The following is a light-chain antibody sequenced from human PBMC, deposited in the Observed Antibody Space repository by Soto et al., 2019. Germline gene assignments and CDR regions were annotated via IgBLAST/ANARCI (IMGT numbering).Light chain of an antibody. CDR1: GSNIGAGYD. CDR2: GNS. CDR3: QSYDSSLSGHVV. V-gene: IGLV1-40*01. Sequence: QSVLTQPPSVSGARGQRVTISCTGSGSNIGAGYDVHWYQQLPGTAPKLLIYGNSNRPSGVPDRFSGSKSGTSASLAITGLQAEDEADYYCQSYDSSLSGHVVFGGGTKLTVL. J-gene: IGLJ2*01.